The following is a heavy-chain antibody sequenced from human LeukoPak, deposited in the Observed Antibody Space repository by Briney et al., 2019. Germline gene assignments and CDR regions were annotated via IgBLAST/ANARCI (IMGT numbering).Heavy chain of an antibody. V-gene: IGHV3-21*01. Sequence: PGGSLRLSCAASGFTFSSYSMNWVRQAPGKGLERVSSISSSSSYIYYADSVKGRFTISRDNAKNSLYLQMNSLRAEDTAVYYCARDKGHIVVVVAAIDAFDIWGQGTMVTVSS. CDR3: ARDKGHIVVVVAAIDAFDI. D-gene: IGHD2-15*01. J-gene: IGHJ3*02. CDR1: GFTFSSYS. CDR2: ISSSSSYI.